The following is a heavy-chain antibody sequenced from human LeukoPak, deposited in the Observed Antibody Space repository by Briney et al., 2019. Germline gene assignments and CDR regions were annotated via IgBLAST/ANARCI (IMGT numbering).Heavy chain of an antibody. D-gene: IGHD4-23*01. CDR2: INHSGST. V-gene: IGHV4-39*07. CDR3: ARLHHDAVVTPRYYGMDV. CDR1: GGSISSTNSY. Sequence: PSETLSLTCTVSGGSISSTNSYWGWIRQSPRTGLEWIGEINHSGSTNYNPSLKSRVTISVDTSKNQFSLKLSSVTAADTAVYYCARLHHDAVVTPRYYGMDVWGQGTTVTVSS. J-gene: IGHJ6*02.